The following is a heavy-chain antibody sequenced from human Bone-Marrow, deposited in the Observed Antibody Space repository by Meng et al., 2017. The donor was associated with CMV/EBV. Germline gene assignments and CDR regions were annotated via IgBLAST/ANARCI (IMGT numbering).Heavy chain of an antibody. Sequence: SETLSLTCTVSGGSISSSSYYWGWIRQPPGKGLEWIGSIYYSGSTYYNPSLKSRVTISVDTSKNQFPLKLSSVTAADTAVYYCARVRYYYDSSGYYDYYYYYGMDVWGQGTTVTVSS. CDR1: GGSISSSSYY. CDR2: IYYSGST. V-gene: IGHV4-39*06. J-gene: IGHJ6*02. CDR3: ARVRYYYDSSGYYDYYYYYGMDV. D-gene: IGHD3-22*01.